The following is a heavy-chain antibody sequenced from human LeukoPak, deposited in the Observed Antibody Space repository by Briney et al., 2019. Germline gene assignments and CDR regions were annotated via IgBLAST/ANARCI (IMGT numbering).Heavy chain of an antibody. D-gene: IGHD5-12*01. J-gene: IGHJ4*02. Sequence: PGGSLRLSCAASGFTFSSYAMSWVRQAPGKGLEWVSAISGSGGSTYYADSVKGRFTISRDNSKNTLYLQMNSLRAEDAAVYYCAKGPTDIVATADYFDYWGQGTLVTVSS. CDR2: ISGSGGST. V-gene: IGHV3-23*01. CDR1: GFTFSSYA. CDR3: AKGPTDIVATADYFDY.